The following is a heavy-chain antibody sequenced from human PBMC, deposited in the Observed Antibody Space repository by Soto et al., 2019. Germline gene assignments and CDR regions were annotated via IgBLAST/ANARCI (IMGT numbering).Heavy chain of an antibody. Sequence: QVQLQESGPGLVKPSETLSLTCSVSGASMNDYYGSWVRQPPGKGLEWIGYKHSTGRANSNSSLNSRVSISVDTSKNRFSLSLTSVTPADTAVYYCVRSGHSFEGAMWGRGILVTVSS. J-gene: IGHJ4*02. CDR1: GASMNDYY. CDR2: KHSTGRA. D-gene: IGHD3-16*01. CDR3: VRSGHSFEGAM. V-gene: IGHV4-59*01.